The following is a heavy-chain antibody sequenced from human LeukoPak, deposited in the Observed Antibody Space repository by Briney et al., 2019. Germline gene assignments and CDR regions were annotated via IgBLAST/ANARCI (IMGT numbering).Heavy chain of an antibody. CDR2: IYTSGST. V-gene: IGHV4-61*02. J-gene: IGHJ6*03. D-gene: IGHD3-3*01. Sequence: SETLSLTCTVSGGSISSGSYYWSWIRQPAGKGLEWIGRIYTSGSTNYNPSLKSRVTISVDTSKNQFSLKLSSVTAADTAVYYCARRGGSGYPDQYYYYYMDVWGKGTTVTVSS. CDR1: GGSISSGSYY. CDR3: ARRGGSGYPDQYYYYYMDV.